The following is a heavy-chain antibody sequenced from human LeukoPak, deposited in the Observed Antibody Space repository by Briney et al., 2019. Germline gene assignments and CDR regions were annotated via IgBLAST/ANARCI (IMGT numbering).Heavy chain of an antibody. J-gene: IGHJ4*02. V-gene: IGHV1-2*02. CDR3: ALSIQAASIPAFDY. Sequence: ASVKVSCRVSDYPFTVTYMHWMRQAPGQGLEWMGWINPDNGDTRYAQRFHGRVTMTRDTSISTAYMEVTGLKSDDSAVYYCALSIQAASIPAFDYWGQGTLVTVSS. CDR1: DYPFTVTY. D-gene: IGHD2/OR15-2a*01. CDR2: INPDNGDT.